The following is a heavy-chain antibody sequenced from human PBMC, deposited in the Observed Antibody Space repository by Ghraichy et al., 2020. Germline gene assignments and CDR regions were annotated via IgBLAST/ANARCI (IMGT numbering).Heavy chain of an antibody. CDR3: ARPPSAGYQRGAYDI. D-gene: IGHD5-12*01. Sequence: QTLSLTCTVSGGSITSGDYYWSWIRQHPGKGLEWIGCIYYSGNTYYNPSLKSRVTISVDTSNNNFSLNLTSVTAADTAVYYCARPPSAGYQRGAYDIWGQGIMVTVSS. V-gene: IGHV4-31*03. CDR1: GGSITSGDYY. CDR2: IYYSGNT. J-gene: IGHJ3*02.